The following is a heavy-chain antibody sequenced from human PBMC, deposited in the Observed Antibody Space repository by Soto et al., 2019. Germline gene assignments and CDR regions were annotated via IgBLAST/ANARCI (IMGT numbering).Heavy chain of an antibody. CDR2: IYYSGST. Sequence: SETLSLTCTVSGGSISSYYWSWIRQPPGKGLEWIGYIYYSGSTNYNPSLKSRVTISVDTSKNQFSLKLSSVTAADTAVYYCARVFYDFWSGYSIDYWGQGTLVTVSS. J-gene: IGHJ4*02. V-gene: IGHV4-59*01. CDR1: GGSISSYY. D-gene: IGHD3-3*01. CDR3: ARVFYDFWSGYSIDY.